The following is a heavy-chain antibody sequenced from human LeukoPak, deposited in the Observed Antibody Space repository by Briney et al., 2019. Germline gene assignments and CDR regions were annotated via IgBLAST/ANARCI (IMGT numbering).Heavy chain of an antibody. CDR3: ARAGGSRSPFDY. D-gene: IGHD6-6*01. J-gene: IGHJ4*02. CDR1: GYTFTDYY. V-gene: IGHV1-46*01. Sequence: ASVKVSCKASGYTFTDYYMHWVRQAPGQGLEWMGVINPRGSRTTYAQKFQGRVTMTRDTSTSTFYMVLSSLKSEDTAIYYCARAGGSRSPFDYWGQGTLVTVSS. CDR2: INPRGSRT.